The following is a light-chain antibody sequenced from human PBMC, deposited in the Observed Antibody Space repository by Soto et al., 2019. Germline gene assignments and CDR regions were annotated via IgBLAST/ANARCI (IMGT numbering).Light chain of an antibody. Sequence: EIVLTQSPATLSLSPGERATLYCRASQSVSSSLAWYQQKPGQAPRLLIYDASNRATGIPIRFSGSGSGTDFTLTISSLDPEDFAVYYCQQRSNWPGTFGQGTKVDIK. J-gene: IGKJ1*01. V-gene: IGKV3-11*01. CDR2: DAS. CDR1: QSVSSS. CDR3: QQRSNWPGT.